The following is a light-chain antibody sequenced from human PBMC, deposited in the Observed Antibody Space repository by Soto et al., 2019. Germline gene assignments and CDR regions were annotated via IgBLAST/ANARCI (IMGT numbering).Light chain of an antibody. Sequence: DIQMTQSPSSLSASVGDRVTITCRASQTVGRKLNWYQQRPGKAPDVVIYAASRLQSGVPSRFSGSGSGTDFTLTIYSLQPEDVATYFCQQSYSTPYTFGQGTKLEI. CDR1: QTVGRK. CDR3: QQSYSTPYT. J-gene: IGKJ2*01. CDR2: AAS. V-gene: IGKV1-39*01.